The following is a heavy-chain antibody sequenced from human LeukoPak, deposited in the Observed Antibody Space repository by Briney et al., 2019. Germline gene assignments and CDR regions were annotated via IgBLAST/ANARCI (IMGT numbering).Heavy chain of an antibody. D-gene: IGHD2-2*01. CDR3: ARGRYSSRSGGYYFDI. V-gene: IGHV3-30-3*01. Sequence: PGGSLRLSCAASGVIFNNFAFHWVRQAPGKGLEWVAAISYDGSNKYYADSVRGRLTISRDNAKNSLYLQMNSLRAEDTAVYYCARGRYSSRSGGYYFDIWGQGTLVTVSS. CDR1: GVIFNNFA. J-gene: IGHJ4*02. CDR2: ISYDGSNK.